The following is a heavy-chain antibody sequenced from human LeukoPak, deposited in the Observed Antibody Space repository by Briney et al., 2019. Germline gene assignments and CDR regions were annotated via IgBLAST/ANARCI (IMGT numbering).Heavy chain of an antibody. CDR2: IETRTEGGTA. Sequence: KPGGSLRLSCAVSGFTFSNASMTCVRQAPGEGLEWVCRIETRTEGGTADYATTLKGRFDISRDDSNNTVFLQINSLRTEDTAVYYCTTEPLIIYGVIIDYWGLGTVVTVSS. CDR1: GFTFSNAS. J-gene: IGHJ4*02. V-gene: IGHV3-15*04. D-gene: IGHD4-17*01. CDR3: TTEPLIIYGVIIDY.